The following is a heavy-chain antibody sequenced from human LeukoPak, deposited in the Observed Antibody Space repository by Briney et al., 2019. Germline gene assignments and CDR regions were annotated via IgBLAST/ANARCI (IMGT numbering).Heavy chain of an antibody. CDR1: GFTFSDYY. CDR3: ARDLLGDSSSLDY. Sequence: GGSLRLSCAASGFTFSDYYMSWIRQAPGKGLEWVSYISSSGSTIYYADSVKGRFTISRDNAKNSLYLQMNSLRAEDTAVYYRARDLLGDSSSLDYWGQGTLVTVSS. V-gene: IGHV3-11*01. CDR2: ISSSGSTI. J-gene: IGHJ4*02. D-gene: IGHD6-6*01.